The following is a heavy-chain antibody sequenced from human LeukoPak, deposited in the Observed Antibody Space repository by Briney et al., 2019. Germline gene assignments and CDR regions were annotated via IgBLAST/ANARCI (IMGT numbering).Heavy chain of an antibody. CDR2: ISGSGDST. D-gene: IGHD3-10*01. CDR3: ARGSGTSRPYYLDY. CDR1: GFAFNNYV. V-gene: IGHV3-23*01. J-gene: IGHJ4*02. Sequence: GGSLRLSCAASGFAFNNYVMTWVRQAPGKGLDWFSAISGSGDSTYYADSVKGRFTISRDSSKSTMYLQVTSLTAEDTAVYYCARGSGTSRPYYLDYWGRGTLVTVSS.